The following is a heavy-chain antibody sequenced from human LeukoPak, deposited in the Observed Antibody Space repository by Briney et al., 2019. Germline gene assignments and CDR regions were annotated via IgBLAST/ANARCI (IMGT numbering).Heavy chain of an antibody. CDR3: AKDGAVAYYYDSSGYEFDY. CDR2: ISSSSSYI. Sequence: GGSLRLSCAASGFTFSSYSMNWVRQAPGKGLEWVSSISSSSSYIYYADSVKGRFTISRDNAKNSLYLQMNSLRAEDTAVYYCAKDGAVAYYYDSSGYEFDYWGQGTLVTVSS. J-gene: IGHJ4*02. D-gene: IGHD3-22*01. V-gene: IGHV3-21*04. CDR1: GFTFSSYS.